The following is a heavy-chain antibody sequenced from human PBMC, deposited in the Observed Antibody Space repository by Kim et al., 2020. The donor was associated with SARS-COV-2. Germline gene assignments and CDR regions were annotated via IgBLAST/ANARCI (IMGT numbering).Heavy chain of an antibody. J-gene: IGHJ6*02. D-gene: IGHD2-2*01. CDR1: GYSFTSYW. Sequence: GESLKISCKGSGYSFTSYWIGWVRQMPGKGLEWMGIIYPGDSDTRYSPSFQGQVTISADKSISTAYLQWSSLKASDTAMYYCARPECSSTSCYYYYGMDVWGQGTTVTVAS. V-gene: IGHV5-51*01. CDR2: IYPGDSDT. CDR3: ARPECSSTSCYYYYGMDV.